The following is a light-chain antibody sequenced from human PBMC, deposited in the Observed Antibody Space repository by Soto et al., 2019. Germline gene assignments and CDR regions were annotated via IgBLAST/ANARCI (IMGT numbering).Light chain of an antibody. CDR2: GAS. CDR3: QQYGALPPT. V-gene: IGKV3-20*01. CDR1: QTVSNTY. J-gene: IGKJ4*01. Sequence: EIVLTQFPGALSLSPGERVTLSCRASQTVSNTYLAWYQQKSGQAPKFLIYGASNRATGIPDRFSGSGSGTDFTLTISRLEPEDVAVYEWQQYGALPPTFGGGTKVEIK.